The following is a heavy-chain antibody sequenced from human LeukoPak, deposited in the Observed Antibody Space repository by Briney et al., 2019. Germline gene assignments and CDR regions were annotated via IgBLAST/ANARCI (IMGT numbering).Heavy chain of an antibody. CDR2: IKQDGSEE. CDR3: ATYGLVQGANDY. Sequence: GGSLRLSCATSGFNFNKFWMTWVRQAPEKGPEWVANIKQDGSEEYYVDSVKGRFTVSRDNAKNSLSLQTNGLRAEDTAIYYCATYGLVQGANDYWGQGTLVTVSS. CDR1: GFNFNKFW. D-gene: IGHD4/OR15-4a*01. J-gene: IGHJ4*02. V-gene: IGHV3-7*01.